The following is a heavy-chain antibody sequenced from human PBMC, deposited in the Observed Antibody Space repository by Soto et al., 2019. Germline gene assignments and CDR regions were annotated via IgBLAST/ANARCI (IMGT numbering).Heavy chain of an antibody. CDR3: ARDPGIAAAGTYNWFDP. Sequence: GGSLRLSCAASGFTFSSYGMHWVRQAPGKGLEWVSVISYDGSNKYYADSVKGRFTISRDNSKNTLYLQMNSLRAEDTAVYYCARDPGIAAAGTYNWFDPWGQGTLVTVSS. CDR1: GFTFSSYG. D-gene: IGHD6-13*01. CDR2: ISYDGSNK. V-gene: IGHV3-30*03. J-gene: IGHJ5*02.